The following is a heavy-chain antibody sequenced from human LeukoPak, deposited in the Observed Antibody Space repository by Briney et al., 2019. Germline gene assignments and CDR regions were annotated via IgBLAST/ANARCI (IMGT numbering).Heavy chain of an antibody. CDR1: GFTFSSYT. Sequence: GGSLRLSCAASGFTFSSYTMNWVRQAPGKGLEWVSCIDGSNNAIYYGDSVKGRFTISRDNAKNSLYLQMRSLGAEDTAVYYCARGSGRSWPQFDYWGQGTLVTVSS. CDR2: IDGSNNAI. CDR3: ARGSGRSWPQFDY. V-gene: IGHV3-48*01. J-gene: IGHJ4*02. D-gene: IGHD6-13*01.